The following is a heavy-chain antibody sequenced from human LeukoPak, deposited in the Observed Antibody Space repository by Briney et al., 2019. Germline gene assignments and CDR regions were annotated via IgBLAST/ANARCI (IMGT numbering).Heavy chain of an antibody. V-gene: IGHV1-8*01. CDR3: AGAKPHTPSYYYYMGV. Sequence: ASVKVSCKASGYTFTSYDINWVRQATGQGLEWMGWMNPNSGNTGYAQKFQGRVTMTRNTSISTAYMELSSLRSEDTAVYYCAGAKPHTPSYYYYMGVWGKGTTVTVSS. J-gene: IGHJ6*03. CDR1: GYTFTSYD. CDR2: MNPNSGNT. D-gene: IGHD1-14*01.